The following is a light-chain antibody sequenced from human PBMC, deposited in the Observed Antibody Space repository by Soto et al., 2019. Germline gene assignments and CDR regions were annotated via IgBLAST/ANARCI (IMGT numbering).Light chain of an antibody. J-gene: IGKJ4*01. CDR1: QSVRSSY. CDR2: DGS. V-gene: IGKV3D-20*01. CDR3: QQYDNSAPLS. Sequence: EIVLTQSPPTLSLSPGDRPTLSCRASQSVRSSYVAWYQQKAGLAPRLLIYDGSSRASGTPDRFSGSGSGTDFTLTIGRLEPEDFALYYCQQYDNSAPLSFGGGTKV.